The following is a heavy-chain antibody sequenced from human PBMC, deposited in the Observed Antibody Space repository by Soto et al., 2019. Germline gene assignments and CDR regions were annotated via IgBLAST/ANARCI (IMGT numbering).Heavy chain of an antibody. V-gene: IGHV1-8*01. Sequence: QVQLVQSGAEVKKPWASVKVSCKTSGYSFTSYGINWVRQATGQGLEWMGWMNPNSGNTGYAEKFQGRVTMTRNTSISTAYMELSSLKSEDTAVYYCARERSGTPDYWGQGTLVTVSS. CDR2: MNPNSGNT. CDR1: GYSFTSYG. J-gene: IGHJ4*02. D-gene: IGHD1-1*01. CDR3: ARERSGTPDY.